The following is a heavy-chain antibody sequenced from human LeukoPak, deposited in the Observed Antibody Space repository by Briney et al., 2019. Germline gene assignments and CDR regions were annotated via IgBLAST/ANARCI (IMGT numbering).Heavy chain of an antibody. J-gene: IGHJ5*02. Sequence: SETLSLTCAVYGGSFSGYYWSWIRQPPGKGLEWIGEINHSGSTNYNPSLKSRVTISVDTSKNQFSLKLSSVTAADTAVYYCARVPIPYDYVWGSYRYTGSWFDPRGQGTLVTVSS. V-gene: IGHV4-34*01. CDR2: INHSGST. CDR3: ARVPIPYDYVWGSYRYTGSWFDP. CDR1: GGSFSGYY. D-gene: IGHD3-16*02.